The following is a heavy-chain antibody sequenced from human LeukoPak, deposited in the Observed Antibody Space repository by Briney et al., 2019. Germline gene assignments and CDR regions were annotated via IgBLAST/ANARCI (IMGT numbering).Heavy chain of an antibody. CDR1: GFTVSSNY. Sequence: GGSLRLSCAASGFTVSSNYMSWVRQAPGKGLERVSVIYSGGSTYYADSVKGRFTISRDNSKNTLYLQMNSLRAEDTAVYYCARDSRGPYYYYGMDVWGQGTTVTVSS. V-gene: IGHV3-53*01. J-gene: IGHJ6*02. D-gene: IGHD3-10*01. CDR3: ARDSRGPYYYYGMDV. CDR2: IYSGGST.